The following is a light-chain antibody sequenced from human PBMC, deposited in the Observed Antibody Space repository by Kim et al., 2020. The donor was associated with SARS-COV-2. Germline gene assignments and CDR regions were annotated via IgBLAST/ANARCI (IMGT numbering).Light chain of an antibody. CDR2: EVS. CDR1: QSLVHSNGNTY. Sequence: DVVMTQSPLSLPVTPGQPASISCRSSQSLVHSNGNTYLSWFHQRPGRSPRRLIYEVSTRDSGVPDRISGSGSATDFTLRISGVEAEDVGIYYCLKGLHWPYTFGQG. J-gene: IGKJ1*01. CDR3: LKGLHWPYT. V-gene: IGKV2-30*02.